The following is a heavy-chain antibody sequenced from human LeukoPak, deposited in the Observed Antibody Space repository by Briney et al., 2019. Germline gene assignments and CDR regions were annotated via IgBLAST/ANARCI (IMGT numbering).Heavy chain of an antibody. CDR3: ARKSGLDY. CDR2: IKLGGSEK. D-gene: IGHD3-3*01. J-gene: IGHJ4*02. V-gene: IGHV3-7*01. CDR1: GFIFSSYW. Sequence: PGGSLRLSCAASGFIFSSYWMSWVRQAPGKGLEWVANIKLGGSEKNYVDSVKGRFTISRDNAKNSLYLQVNSLRAEDTAVYYCARKSGLDYWGQGALVTVSS.